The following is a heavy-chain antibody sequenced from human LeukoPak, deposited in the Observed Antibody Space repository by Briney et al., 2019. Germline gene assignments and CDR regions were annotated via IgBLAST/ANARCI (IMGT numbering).Heavy chain of an antibody. D-gene: IGHD3-22*01. CDR3: ARTPWHYDSSGYYYRNNWFDP. V-gene: IGHV4-34*01. J-gene: IGHJ5*02. Sequence: PSETLSLTCAVYGGSFSGYYWSWIRQPPGKGLEWIGEINHSGSTNYNPSLKSRVTISVDTSKNQFSLKLSSVTAADTAVYYCARTPWHYDSSGYYYRNNWFDPWGQGALVTVSS. CDR2: INHSGST. CDR1: GGSFSGYY.